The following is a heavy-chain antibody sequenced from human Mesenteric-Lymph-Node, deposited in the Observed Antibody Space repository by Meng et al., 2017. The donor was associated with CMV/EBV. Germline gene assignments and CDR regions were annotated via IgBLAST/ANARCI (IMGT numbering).Heavy chain of an antibody. CDR2: INHSGST. CDR3: ARGSSYDILTGYFDY. J-gene: IGHJ4*02. Sequence: QFHHCVARPLKSSGTRSVTSAVNAVSFSGFYCNWIRPSPEKGLEWIGEINHSGSTTYNPSFTSRIIISVDTSTNQISLNMSSVTAADTAVYYCARGSSYDILTGYFDYWGQGALVTVSS. D-gene: IGHD3-9*01. V-gene: IGHV4-34*01. CDR1: AVSFSGFY.